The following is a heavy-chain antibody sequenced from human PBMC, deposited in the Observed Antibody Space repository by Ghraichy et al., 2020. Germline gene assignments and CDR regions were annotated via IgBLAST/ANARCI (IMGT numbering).Heavy chain of an antibody. V-gene: IGHV1-46*01. CDR1: GYTFTSYY. CDR2: TNPSGGST. J-gene: IGHJ4*02. D-gene: IGHD6-13*01. CDR3: ARDYLAAAGHFDY. Sequence: ASVKVSCKASGYTFTSYYMHWVRQAPGQGLEWMGITNPSGGSTNYAQKFQGRVTMTRDTSTSTVYMELSSLRSEDTAVYYCARDYLAAAGHFDYWGQGTLVTVSS.